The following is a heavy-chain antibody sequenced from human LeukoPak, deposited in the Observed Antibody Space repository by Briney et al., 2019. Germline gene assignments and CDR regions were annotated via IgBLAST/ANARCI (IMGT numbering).Heavy chain of an antibody. D-gene: IGHD6-6*01. J-gene: IGHJ4*02. Sequence: GGSLRLSCAASGFTFSSYAMHWVRQAPGKGLEWVAVISYDGSNKYYADSVKGRFTISRDNSKNTLYLQMNSLRAEDTAVYYYASAYSSSSWGDYWGQGTLVTVSS. V-gene: IGHV3-30*04. CDR3: ASAYSSSSWGDY. CDR2: ISYDGSNK. CDR1: GFTFSSYA.